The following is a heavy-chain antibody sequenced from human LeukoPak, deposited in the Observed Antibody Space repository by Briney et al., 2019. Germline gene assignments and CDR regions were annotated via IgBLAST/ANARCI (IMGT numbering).Heavy chain of an antibody. CDR1: GGTFSRYG. J-gene: IGHJ4*02. Sequence: VASVKVSCKASGGTFSRYGISWVRQAPGQGLEWMGGIIPIFGTANYAQKFQGRVTITADESTSTAYMELSSLRSEDTAVYYCARGVRWLQLNPFDYWGQGTLVTVSS. CDR2: IIPIFGTA. CDR3: ARGVRWLQLNPFDY. V-gene: IGHV1-69*13. D-gene: IGHD5-24*01.